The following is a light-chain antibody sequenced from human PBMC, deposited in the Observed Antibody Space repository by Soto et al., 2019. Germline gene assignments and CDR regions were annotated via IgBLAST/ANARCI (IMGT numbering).Light chain of an antibody. Sequence: DIQMTQSPSSLSASVGDRVTITCRASQSINSHLNWYQQKPGKPPKLLIHTTSSLQSGAPSRFSGSGTGTDFTLTISSLQPEDFATYYCQQCDSTPQTFGGGTKVEI. V-gene: IGKV1-39*01. CDR1: QSINSH. CDR3: QQCDSTPQT. CDR2: TTS. J-gene: IGKJ4*01.